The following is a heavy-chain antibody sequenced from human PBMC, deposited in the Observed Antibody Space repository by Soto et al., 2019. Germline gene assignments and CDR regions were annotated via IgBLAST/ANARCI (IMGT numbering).Heavy chain of an antibody. D-gene: IGHD3-3*01. Sequence: ASVKVSCKASGYTFTSYGISWVRQAPGQGLEWMGWISAYNGNTNYAQKLQGRVTMTTDTSTSTAYMELRSLRSDDTAVYYCARPSTPNPYDLWSGYYRNWGQGTLVTVSS. CDR2: ISAYNGNT. J-gene: IGHJ4*02. CDR1: GYTFTSYG. V-gene: IGHV1-18*01. CDR3: ARPSTPNPYDLWSGYYRN.